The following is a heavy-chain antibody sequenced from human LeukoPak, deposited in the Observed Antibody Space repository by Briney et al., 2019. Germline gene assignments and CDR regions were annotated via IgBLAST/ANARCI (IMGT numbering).Heavy chain of an antibody. J-gene: IGHJ4*02. CDR2: ISGSGGST. CDR3: AKALISGYSGYGSFDY. V-gene: IGHV3-23*01. Sequence: GGSLRLSCAASGFTFSSCAMSWVRQAPGKGLEWVSAISGSGGSTYYADSVKGRFTISRDNSKNTLYLQMNSLRAEDTAVYYCAKALISGYSGYGSFDYWGQGTLVTVSS. CDR1: GFTFSSCA. D-gene: IGHD5-12*01.